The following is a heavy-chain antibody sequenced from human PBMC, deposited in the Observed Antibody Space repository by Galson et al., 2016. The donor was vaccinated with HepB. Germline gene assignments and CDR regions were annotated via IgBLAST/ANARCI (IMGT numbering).Heavy chain of an antibody. Sequence: SLRLSCAASGFTIPFGNVWMTWVRQAPGKGLEWVGRIKGKPDGGTTDYAAPVKGRFLISRHDSKNTLYLQMSSLKTEDTAMYYCTTLRPDYYESSGYLSNWGQGTLVTVSS. J-gene: IGHJ1*01. CDR2: IKGKPDGGTT. D-gene: IGHD3-22*01. V-gene: IGHV3-15*01. CDR1: GFTIPFGNVW. CDR3: TTLRPDYYESSGYLSN.